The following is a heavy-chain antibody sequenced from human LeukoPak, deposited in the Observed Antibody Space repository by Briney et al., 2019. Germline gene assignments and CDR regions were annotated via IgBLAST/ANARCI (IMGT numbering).Heavy chain of an antibody. J-gene: IGHJ3*02. CDR3: ARDVVVTSSPDAFDI. Sequence: PSETLSLTCTVSGGSITYYYWNWIRQPPGKGLEWIGYIYYSGSANYNPSLKSRVTISVDTSKNQFSLKLSSVTAADTAVYYCARDVVVTSSPDAFDIWGQGTMVTVSS. V-gene: IGHV4-59*01. CDR2: IYYSGSA. CDR1: GGSITYYY. D-gene: IGHD2-21*02.